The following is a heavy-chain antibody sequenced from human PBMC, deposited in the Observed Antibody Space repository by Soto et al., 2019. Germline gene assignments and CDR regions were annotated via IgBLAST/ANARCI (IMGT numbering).Heavy chain of an antibody. CDR1: GFTFSSYS. J-gene: IGHJ4*02. CDR3: ARAERWLPYDY. CDR2: ISSSSSTI. D-gene: IGHD4-17*01. Sequence: EVQLVESGGGLVQPGGSLRLSCAASGFTFSSYSMNWVRQAPGKGLEWVSYISSSSSTIYYADSVKGRFTISRDNAKNSLYLKMNGLKDEDTAVYYCARAERWLPYDYWGQGTLVTVSS. V-gene: IGHV3-48*02.